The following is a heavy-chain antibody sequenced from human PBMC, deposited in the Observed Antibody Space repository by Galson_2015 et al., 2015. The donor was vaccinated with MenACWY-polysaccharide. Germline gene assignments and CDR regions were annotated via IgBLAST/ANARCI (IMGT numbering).Heavy chain of an antibody. CDR1: GFSITSYA. CDR3: AKASQWGAAAVGSFDH. D-gene: IGHD6-13*01. CDR2: ISGSGGNI. V-gene: IGHV3-23*01. J-gene: IGHJ4*02. Sequence: SLRLSCAASGFSITSYAVNWVRQAPGKGLEWVAVISGSGGNIQYADSVKGRFTISRDTSKSTLCLQMNGLRAEDTAKYYCAKASQWGAAAVGSFDHWGQGTLVTVSS.